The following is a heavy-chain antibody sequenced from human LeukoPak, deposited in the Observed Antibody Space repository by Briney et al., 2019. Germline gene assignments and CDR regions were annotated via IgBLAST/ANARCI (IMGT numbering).Heavy chain of an antibody. V-gene: IGHV4-34*01. CDR1: GGSFSGYY. Sequence: SETLSLTCAVYGGSFSGYYWCWIRQPPGKGLEWIGEINHSGSTNYNPSLKSRVTISVDTSKNQFSPKLSSVTAADTAVYYCARGRNRFDPWGQGTLVTVSP. CDR2: INHSGST. CDR3: ARGRNRFDP. J-gene: IGHJ5*02.